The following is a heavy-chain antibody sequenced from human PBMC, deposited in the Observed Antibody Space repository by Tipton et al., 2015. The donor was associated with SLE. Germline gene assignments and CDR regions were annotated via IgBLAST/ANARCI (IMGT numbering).Heavy chain of an antibody. CDR2: MNPNSGNT. CDR3: PRGLGDYYDSSGRRWFAP. V-gene: IGHV1-8*01. CDR1: GYTFTSYD. Sequence: QSGAEVKKPGASVKVSCKASGYTFTSYDINWVRQATGQGLEWMGWMNPNSGNTGYAQKFQGRVTMTRNTSISTAYMELSSLRSEGKAVYCCPRGLGDYYDSSGRRWFAPWGQGTLVTVSS. D-gene: IGHD3-22*01. J-gene: IGHJ5*02.